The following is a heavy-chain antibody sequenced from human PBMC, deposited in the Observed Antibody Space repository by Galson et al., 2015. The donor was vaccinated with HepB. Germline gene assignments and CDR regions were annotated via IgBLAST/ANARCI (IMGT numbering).Heavy chain of an antibody. Sequence: SVKVSCKASGGTFSSYAISWVRQAPGQGLEWMGRIIPILGIANYAQKFQGRVTITADKSTSTAYMELSSLRSEDTAVYYCAREQPAALSAFGGMDVWGQGTTVTVSS. V-gene: IGHV1-69*04. J-gene: IGHJ6*02. CDR1: GGTFSSYA. CDR3: AREQPAALSAFGGMDV. CDR2: IIPILGIA. D-gene: IGHD2-2*01.